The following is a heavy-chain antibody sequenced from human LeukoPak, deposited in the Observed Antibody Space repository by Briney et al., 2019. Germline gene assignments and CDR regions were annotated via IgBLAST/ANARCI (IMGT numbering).Heavy chain of an antibody. CDR1: GYTFTGYY. J-gene: IGHJ4*02. D-gene: IGHD3-10*01. CDR2: INPNSGGT. Sequence: GASVKVSCKASGYTFTGYYMHWVRQAPGQGLEWMGWINPNSGGTNYAQKFQGRVTMTRDTSISTAYMELSRLRSDDTAVYYCARDAKYYYGSGSYRGYFDYWGQGTLVTVSS. V-gene: IGHV1-2*02. CDR3: ARDAKYYYGSGSYRGYFDY.